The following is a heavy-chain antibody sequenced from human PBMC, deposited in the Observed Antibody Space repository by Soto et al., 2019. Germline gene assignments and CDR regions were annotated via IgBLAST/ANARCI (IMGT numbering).Heavy chain of an antibody. D-gene: IGHD4-4*01. Sequence: DVQVVESGGGLVQPGGSLRLSCAVSGFTFPTYWMTWVRQAPGKGLEWVANISPDGSAIQYAVSVEGRFTISRDNAKNSVDVQMTDLRAEDTALYYCVRNSGHYRLDHWGQGTLVTVAS. CDR3: VRNSGHYRLDH. CDR1: GFTFPTYW. CDR2: ISPDGSAI. V-gene: IGHV3-7*03. J-gene: IGHJ4*02.